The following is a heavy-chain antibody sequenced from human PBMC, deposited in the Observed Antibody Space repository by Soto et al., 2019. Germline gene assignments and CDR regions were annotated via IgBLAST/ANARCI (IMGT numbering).Heavy chain of an antibody. CDR2: ISSSSSTI. D-gene: IGHD4-17*01. CDR1: GFTFSSYS. Sequence: GGSLRLSCAASGFTFSSYSMNWVRQAPGKGLEWVSYISSSSSTIYYADSVKGRFTISRDNAKNSLYLQMNSLRAEDTAVYYCARDDYGDPLGPWGQGTLVTVSS. V-gene: IGHV3-48*01. CDR3: ARDDYGDPLGP. J-gene: IGHJ5*02.